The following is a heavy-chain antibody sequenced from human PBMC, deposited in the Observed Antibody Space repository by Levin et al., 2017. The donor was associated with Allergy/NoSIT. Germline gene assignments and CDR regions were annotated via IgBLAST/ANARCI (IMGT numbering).Heavy chain of an antibody. V-gene: IGHV3-48*01. CDR1: GFTFSTYN. D-gene: IGHD5-18*01. J-gene: IGHJ3*02. CDR3: ARVYRYGDDALDI. Sequence: GGSLRLSCAASGFTFSTYNMNWVRQAPGKELEWVSYISSSSSTIYYVDSVKGRFTISRDNAKNSLYLQMNSLRAEDTAVYYCARVYRYGDDALDIWGQGTMVTVSS. CDR2: ISSSSSTI.